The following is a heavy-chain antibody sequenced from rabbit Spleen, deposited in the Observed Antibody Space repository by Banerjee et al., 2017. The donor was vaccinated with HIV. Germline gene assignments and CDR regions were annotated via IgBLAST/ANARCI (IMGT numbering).Heavy chain of an antibody. Sequence: QEQLVESGGGLVQPEGSLTLTCKASGFSFGDRDVMCWVRQAPGKGLQWIACINASTANPVYATWACGRFTISRPSSTTVTLRMTSLTAADRATYFCARDLVGVIGWNFYLWGPGTLVTVS. CDR1: GFSFGDRDV. D-gene: IGHD2-1*01. V-gene: IGHV1S45*01. J-gene: IGHJ4*01. CDR3: ARDLVGVIGWNFYL. CDR2: INASTANP.